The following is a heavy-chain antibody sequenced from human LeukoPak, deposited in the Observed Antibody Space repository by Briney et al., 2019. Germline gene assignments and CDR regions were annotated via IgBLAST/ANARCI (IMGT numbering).Heavy chain of an antibody. CDR3: ARFLRGATNALEI. D-gene: IGHD1-26*01. Sequence: SETLSLTCAVSGGSISGYYWGWIRQPPGKGLEYIGYIYYSGSTNYNPSLKSRVTMSVDTSKNQFSLKLNSVTAADTAVYYCARFLRGATNALEIWGQGTMLPVSS. CDR2: IYYSGST. CDR1: GGSISGYY. J-gene: IGHJ3*02. V-gene: IGHV4-59*01.